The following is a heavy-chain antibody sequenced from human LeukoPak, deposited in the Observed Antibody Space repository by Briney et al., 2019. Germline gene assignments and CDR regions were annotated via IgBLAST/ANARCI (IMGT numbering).Heavy chain of an antibody. J-gene: IGHJ2*01. Sequence: SETLSLTCTVSGGSISSHYWSWIRQPPGKGLEWIGHIYYIGSTNYNPSLKSRVTISLNTSKKHFFLKLRSVTDADTAVYYCARQAAETYSTSWYESYFDLWGRGNPVTVSS. D-gene: IGHD6-13*01. CDR2: IYYIGST. V-gene: IGHV4-59*08. CDR1: GGSISSHY. CDR3: ARQAAETYSTSWYESYFDL.